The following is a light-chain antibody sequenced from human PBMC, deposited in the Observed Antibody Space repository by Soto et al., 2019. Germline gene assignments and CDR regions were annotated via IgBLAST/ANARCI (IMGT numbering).Light chain of an antibody. CDR2: GAS. CDR1: QSVSSSY. V-gene: IGKV3-20*01. J-gene: IGKJ1*01. Sequence: EIVLTQSPGTLSLSPWERATLSCRASQSVSSSYLAWYQQKPGQAPRLLIYGASSRATGIPDRFSGSGSGTDFTLTISRLAPEDFAVYYCQQYGSSRTFGQGTKVDIK. CDR3: QQYGSSRT.